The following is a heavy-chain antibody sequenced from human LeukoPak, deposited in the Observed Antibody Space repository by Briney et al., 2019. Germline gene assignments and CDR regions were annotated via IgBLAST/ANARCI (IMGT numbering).Heavy chain of an antibody. J-gene: IGHJ5*02. D-gene: IGHD3-22*01. Sequence: RASVKVSCKASGYTFTSYDINWVRQATGQGLEWMGWMNPNSGNTGYAQKFQGRVTMTRNTSMSTAYMELSSLRSEDTAVYYCARWVYYYDSSGYPGGNNWFDPWGQGTLVTVSS. CDR2: MNPNSGNT. CDR1: GYTFTSYD. V-gene: IGHV1-8*01. CDR3: ARWVYYYDSSGYPGGNNWFDP.